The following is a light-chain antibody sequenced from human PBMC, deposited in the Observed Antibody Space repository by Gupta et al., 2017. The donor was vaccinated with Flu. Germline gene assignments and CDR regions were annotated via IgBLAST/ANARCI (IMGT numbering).Light chain of an antibody. V-gene: IGLV2-14*01. Sequence: QSALTQPASVSGSPGQSITISCTGTSSDVGGYKYVSWYQQHPGKAPKLMIFEVSNRPSGVSNRFSGSKSGNPASLTLSGLQAEDEADYYCSSYPNPNTLVVFGGGTKLTVL. CDR3: SSYPNPNTLVV. CDR1: SSDVGGYKY. J-gene: IGLJ2*01. CDR2: EVS.